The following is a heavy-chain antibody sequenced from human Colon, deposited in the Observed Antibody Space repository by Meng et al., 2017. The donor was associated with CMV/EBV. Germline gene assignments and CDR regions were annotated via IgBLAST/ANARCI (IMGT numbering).Heavy chain of an antibody. CDR2: ISSSSSYI. CDR1: GFTFSSYS. CDR3: ARERGGYGSYSYYYYGMDV. V-gene: IGHV3-21*01. Sequence: GESLKISCAASGFTFSSYSMNWVRQAPGKGLEWVSSISSSSSYIYYADSVKGRFTISRDNAKTSLYLQMNSLRAEDTAVYYCARERGGYGSYSYYYYGMDVWGQGTAVTVSS. D-gene: IGHD1-26*01. J-gene: IGHJ6*02.